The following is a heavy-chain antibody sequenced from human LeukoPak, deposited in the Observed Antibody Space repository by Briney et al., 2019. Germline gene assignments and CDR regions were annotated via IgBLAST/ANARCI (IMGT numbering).Heavy chain of an antibody. Sequence: PGGSLRLSCAASGFTFSSYWMHWVRQAPGKGLVWVSRINSDGSSTSYADSVKGRFTISRDNAKNTLYLQMNSLRAEDTAVYYCAQGVLRYFDWLSPSDYWGQGTLVTVSS. CDR3: AQGVLRYFDWLSPSDY. J-gene: IGHJ4*02. CDR2: INSDGSST. V-gene: IGHV3-74*01. D-gene: IGHD3-9*01. CDR1: GFTFSSYW.